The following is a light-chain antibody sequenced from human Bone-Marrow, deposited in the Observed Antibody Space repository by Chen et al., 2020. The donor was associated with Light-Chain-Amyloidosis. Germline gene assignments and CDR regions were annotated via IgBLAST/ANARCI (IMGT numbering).Light chain of an antibody. CDR3: QSADSSGTYEVI. Sequence: SYELTQPPSVSVSPGQTPRITCSGDDLPTKYAYWYQQKPGQAPVLVIHRDTERPSGISERFSGSSSGTTATLTISEVQAEDEADYHCQSADSSGTYEVIFGGGTKLTVL. CDR2: RDT. CDR1: DLPTKY. J-gene: IGLJ2*01. V-gene: IGLV3-25*03.